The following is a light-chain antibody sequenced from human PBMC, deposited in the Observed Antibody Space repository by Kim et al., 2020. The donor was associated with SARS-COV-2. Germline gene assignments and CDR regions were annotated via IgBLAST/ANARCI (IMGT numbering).Light chain of an antibody. CDR3: GTWDTSLSGVV. CDR1: RSNIGEKS. J-gene: IGLJ2*01. Sequence: GQKVTISFSGSRSNIGEKSVSWYQQPPGTAPKLLIFDNNKRPSGIPDRFSGSKSGTSATLDITGLQTGDEADYYCGTWDTSLSGVVFGGGTQLTVL. CDR2: DNN. V-gene: IGLV1-51*01.